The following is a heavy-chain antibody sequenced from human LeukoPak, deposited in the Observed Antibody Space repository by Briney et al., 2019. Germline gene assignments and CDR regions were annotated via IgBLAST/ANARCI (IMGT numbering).Heavy chain of an antibody. CDR3: AKVTRWLQFPYYFDY. Sequence: PGGSLRPSCAASGFTFSSYAMSWVRQAPGKGLEWVSAISGSGGSTYYADSVKGRFTISRDNSKNTLYLQMNSLRAEDTAVYYCAKVTRWLQFPYYFDYWGQGTLVTVSS. J-gene: IGHJ4*02. CDR2: ISGSGGST. V-gene: IGHV3-23*01. CDR1: GFTFSSYA. D-gene: IGHD5-12*01.